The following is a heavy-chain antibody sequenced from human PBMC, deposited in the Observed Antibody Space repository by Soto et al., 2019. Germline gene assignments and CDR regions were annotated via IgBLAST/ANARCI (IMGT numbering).Heavy chain of an antibody. CDR1: GYTFTSYA. CDR3: ARFNFWSGYIYYYGMDV. V-gene: IGHV1-3*01. Sequence: ASVKVSGKASGYTFTSYAMHWVRQAPGQRLEWMGWINAGNGNTKYSQKFQGRVTITRDTSASTAYMELSSLRSEDTAVYYCARFNFWSGYIYYYGMDVWGQGTTVTVSS. CDR2: INAGNGNT. J-gene: IGHJ6*02. D-gene: IGHD3-3*01.